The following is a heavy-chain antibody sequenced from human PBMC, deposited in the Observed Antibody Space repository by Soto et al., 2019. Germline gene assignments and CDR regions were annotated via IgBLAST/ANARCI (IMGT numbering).Heavy chain of an antibody. CDR1: GFTVSSNY. J-gene: IGHJ1*01. CDR3: ARDTINCSGGSCYSRSEYFQH. CDR2: IYSGGST. V-gene: IGHV3-66*01. Sequence: EVQLVESGGGLVQPGGSLRLSCAASGFTVSSNYMSWVRQAPGKGLEWVSVIYSGGSTYYADAVKGRFTISRDNSKNTLYRQMNSLRAEDTAVYYCARDTINCSGGSCYSRSEYFQHWGQGTLVTVSS. D-gene: IGHD2-15*01.